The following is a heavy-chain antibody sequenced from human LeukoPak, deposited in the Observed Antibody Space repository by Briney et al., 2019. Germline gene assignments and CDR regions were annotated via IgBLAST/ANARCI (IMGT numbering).Heavy chain of an antibody. Sequence: GGSLRLSCAASGFTFSSYGMHWVRQAPGKGLEWVAVISYEGSNTHYADSVKGRFTISRDNSKNTLDLQMNGLRGEDTAVYYCAKRTAGASGWYSLDSWGQGTLVTVSS. J-gene: IGHJ4*02. V-gene: IGHV3-30*18. CDR2: ISYEGSNT. D-gene: IGHD6-19*01. CDR1: GFTFSSYG. CDR3: AKRTAGASGWYSLDS.